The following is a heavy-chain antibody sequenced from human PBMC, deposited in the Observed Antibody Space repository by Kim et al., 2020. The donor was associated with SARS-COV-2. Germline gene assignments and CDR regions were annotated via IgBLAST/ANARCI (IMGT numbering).Heavy chain of an antibody. CDR3: AKDWRYYDSSGYSP. Sequence: GGSLRLSCAASGFTFSSYGMHWVRQAPGKGLEWVAVISYDGSNKYYADSVKGRFTISRDNSKNTLYLQMNSLRAEDTAVYYCAKDWRYYDSSGYSPWGQGTLVTVSS. CDR1: GFTFSSYG. V-gene: IGHV3-30*18. CDR2: ISYDGSNK. D-gene: IGHD3-22*01. J-gene: IGHJ5*02.